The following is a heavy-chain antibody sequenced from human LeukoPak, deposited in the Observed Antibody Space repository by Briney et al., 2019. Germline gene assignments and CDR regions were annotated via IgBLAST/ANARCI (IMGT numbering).Heavy chain of an antibody. V-gene: IGHV3-23*01. Sequence: GGTLRLSCAASGITFSSYGMSWVRQAPGKGLEWVSSISSTGGTTYYADSVKGRFTISRDNSKNTLYLQMNSLRAEDTAVYYCAKDRAPAAGDDAFDIWGQGTMVTVSS. D-gene: IGHD2-2*01. CDR2: ISSTGGTT. J-gene: IGHJ3*02. CDR3: AKDRAPAAGDDAFDI. CDR1: GITFSSYG.